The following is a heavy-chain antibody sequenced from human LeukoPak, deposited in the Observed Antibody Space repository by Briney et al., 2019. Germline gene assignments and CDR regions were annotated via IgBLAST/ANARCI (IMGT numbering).Heavy chain of an antibody. Sequence: GGSLRLSCAASGFTFSSYAMSWVRQAPGKGLEWVSAISGSGTNTYYADSMKGRFTISRDNSKNTLFLHMNSLRVDDTAVYYCAKVPPTSVTREGMDVWGQGTMVRVSS. D-gene: IGHD4-17*01. J-gene: IGHJ6*02. V-gene: IGHV3-23*01. CDR2: ISGSGTNT. CDR3: AKVPPTSVTREGMDV. CDR1: GFTFSSYA.